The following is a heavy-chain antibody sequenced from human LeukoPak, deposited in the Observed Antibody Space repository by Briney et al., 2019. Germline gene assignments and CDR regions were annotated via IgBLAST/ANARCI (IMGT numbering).Heavy chain of an antibody. J-gene: IGHJ6*02. CDR2: ISYDGTNK. Sequence: GGSLRLSCAASGFTFSNYGMHWVRQAPGKGLEWVTLISYDGTNKYYAGSVKGRFTISRDNSKNTLYLQMNSLRVEDTAVYYCAGGTFCGAGSCFGMDVWGQGTTVTV. CDR3: AGGTFCGAGSCFGMDV. CDR1: GFTFSNYG. V-gene: IGHV3-30*03. D-gene: IGHD2-15*01.